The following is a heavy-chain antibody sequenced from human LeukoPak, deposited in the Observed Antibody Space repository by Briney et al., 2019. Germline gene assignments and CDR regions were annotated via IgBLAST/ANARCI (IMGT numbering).Heavy chain of an antibody. V-gene: IGHV3-33*01. Sequence: PGGSLRLSCAASGFTFSSYGMHWVRQAPGKGLEWVAVIRYDGSNKYYADSVKGRFTISRDNSKNTLYLQMNSLRAEDTAVYYCARDRRPLTYDYWGQGTLVTVSS. CDR3: ARDRRPLTYDY. CDR2: IRYDGSNK. CDR1: GFTFSSYG. J-gene: IGHJ4*02.